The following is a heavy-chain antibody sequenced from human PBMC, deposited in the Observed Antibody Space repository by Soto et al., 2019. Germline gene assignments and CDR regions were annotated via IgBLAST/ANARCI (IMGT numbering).Heavy chain of an antibody. Sequence: EVQLVESGGGLVQPGGSLRLSCAASGFTVSSKYMSWVRQAPGKGLEWVSLIQSGGPTYYADSVKGRCTISRDTSENTMHLQMDSLRNEATSVYYCARDDVLCDGGRYYEVPLDVWGNGTTVTVSS. V-gene: IGHV3-66*01. CDR1: GFTVSSKY. CDR2: IQSGGPT. CDR3: ARDDVLCDGGRYYEVPLDV. J-gene: IGHJ6*04. D-gene: IGHD2-15*01.